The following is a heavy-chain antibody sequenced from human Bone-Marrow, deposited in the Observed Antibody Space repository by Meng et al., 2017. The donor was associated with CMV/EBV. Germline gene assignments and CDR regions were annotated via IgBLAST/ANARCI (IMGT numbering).Heavy chain of an antibody. D-gene: IGHD3-3*01. Sequence: GSLRLSCAVYGGSFSGYYWSWIRQPPGKGLEWIGEINHSGSTNYNPSLKSRVTISVDTSKNQFSLKLSSVTAADTAVYYCARGPNYDFWSGYQYYFDYWGQGTLVTVSS. CDR2: INHSGST. J-gene: IGHJ4*02. V-gene: IGHV4-34*01. CDR1: GGSFSGYY. CDR3: ARGPNYDFWSGYQYYFDY.